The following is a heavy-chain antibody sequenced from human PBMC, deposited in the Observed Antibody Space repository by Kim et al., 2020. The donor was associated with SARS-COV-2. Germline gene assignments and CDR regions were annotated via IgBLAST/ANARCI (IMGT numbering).Heavy chain of an antibody. CDR3: AKDRVRGVIRSRILDY. CDR2: IWYDGSNK. D-gene: IGHD3-10*01. Sequence: GGSLRLSCAXSGFTFSSYAMHWVRQAPGKGLEWVAVIWYDGSNKYYADSVKGRFTISRDNSKNTLYLQMNSLRAEDTAVYYCAKDRVRGVIRSRILDYWGQGTLVTVSS. J-gene: IGHJ4*02. V-gene: IGHV3-33*06. CDR1: GFTFSSYA.